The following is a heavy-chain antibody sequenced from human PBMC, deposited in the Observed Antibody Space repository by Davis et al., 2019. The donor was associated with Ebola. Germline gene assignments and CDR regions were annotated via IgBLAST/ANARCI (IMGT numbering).Heavy chain of an antibody. Sequence: GESLKISCAASGFTFSSYWMHWVRQAPGKGLEWVSSISSSSSYIYYADSVKGRFTISRDNAKNSLYLQMNSLRAEDTAVYYCARDPLVVVPAAYYYGMDVWGQGTTVTVSS. D-gene: IGHD2-2*01. J-gene: IGHJ6*02. V-gene: IGHV3-21*01. CDR1: GFTFSSYW. CDR2: ISSSSSYI. CDR3: ARDPLVVVPAAYYYGMDV.